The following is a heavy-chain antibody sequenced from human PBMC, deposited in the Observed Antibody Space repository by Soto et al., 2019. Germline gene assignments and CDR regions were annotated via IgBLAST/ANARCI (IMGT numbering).Heavy chain of an antibody. J-gene: IGHJ4*02. D-gene: IGHD4-4*01. Sequence: GSLRLSCAASGFTFSDYYMSWIRQAPGKGLEWVSYISSSGTTIYSADSVKGRFTISRDNAKNSLYLQMNSLRAEDTAVYYCARDRDGYSPFDYWGQGTLVTVSS. CDR2: ISSSGTTI. CDR3: ARDRDGYSPFDY. V-gene: IGHV3-11*01. CDR1: GFTFSDYY.